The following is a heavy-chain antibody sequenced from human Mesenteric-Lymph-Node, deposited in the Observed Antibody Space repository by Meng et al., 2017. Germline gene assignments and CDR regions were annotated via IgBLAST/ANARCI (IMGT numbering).Heavy chain of an antibody. D-gene: IGHD6-19*01. J-gene: IGHJ4*02. CDR3: AGLWGYEQWLVYIDY. Sequence: SETLSLTCAVFGGSFSGYYWIWIRQPLGKGLEWISGINHSGSTNYNPSLMSRVTISVYTTKNQFSLKLSSVTAADAAAYYCAGLWGYEQWLVYIDYWGQGTLVTVSS. CDR1: GGSFSGYY. V-gene: IGHV4-34*01. CDR2: INHSGST.